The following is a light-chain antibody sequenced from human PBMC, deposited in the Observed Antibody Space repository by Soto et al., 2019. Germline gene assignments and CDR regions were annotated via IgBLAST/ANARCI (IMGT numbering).Light chain of an antibody. CDR3: QQYYSTGGA. Sequence: DIVMTQSPDSLAVSLGERATINCKSSQSVLYSSNNKNYLAWYQQKPGQPPKLLIYWASTRESGVPDRFSGSGYGTDFTLTISSLQAEDVAVYYCQQYYSTGGAFGQGTKVEIK. CDR1: QSVLYSSNNKNY. J-gene: IGKJ1*01. V-gene: IGKV4-1*01. CDR2: WAS.